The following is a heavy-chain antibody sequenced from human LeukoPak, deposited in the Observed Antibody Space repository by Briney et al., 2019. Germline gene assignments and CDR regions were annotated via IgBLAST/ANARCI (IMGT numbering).Heavy chain of an antibody. V-gene: IGHV4-59*01. J-gene: IGHJ4*02. Sequence: PSETLSLTCTVSGGSISTYYWSWLRQSPGTGLEWIGSIYHTGSTNYNPSLKSRVTISVDKSKNQFSLKLSSLTAADTAVYYCARANYFDYWGQGTLVTVSS. CDR2: IYHTGST. CDR3: ARANYFDY. CDR1: GGSISTYY.